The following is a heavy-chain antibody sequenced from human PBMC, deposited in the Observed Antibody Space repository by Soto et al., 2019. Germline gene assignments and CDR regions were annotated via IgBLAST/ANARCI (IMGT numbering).Heavy chain of an antibody. CDR2: IYPGDSDT. CDR3: ATNPYGPPGGYYGMDV. V-gene: IGHV5-51*01. D-gene: IGHD4-17*01. CDR1: GYSFTSYW. J-gene: IGHJ6*02. Sequence: RGESLKISCKGXGYSFTSYWIGWVXXXXXXGLEWMGIIYPGDSDTRYSPSFQGQVTISADKSISTAYLQWSSLKASDTAMYYCATNPYGPPGGYYGMDVWGQGTTVTVSS.